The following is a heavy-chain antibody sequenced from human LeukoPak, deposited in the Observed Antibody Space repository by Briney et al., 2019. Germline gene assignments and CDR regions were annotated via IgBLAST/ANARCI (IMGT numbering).Heavy chain of an antibody. Sequence: GGSLRLSCAASGFTFRNAWMSWVRQAPGKGLEWVANIKQDGSEKYYVDSVKGRFTISRDNAKNSLYLQMNSLRAEDTAVYYCARLAGRIMITFGGVIVRTAFDYWGQGTLVTVSS. CDR3: ARLAGRIMITFGGVIVRTAFDY. V-gene: IGHV3-7*01. J-gene: IGHJ4*02. D-gene: IGHD3-16*02. CDR1: GFTFRNAW. CDR2: IKQDGSEK.